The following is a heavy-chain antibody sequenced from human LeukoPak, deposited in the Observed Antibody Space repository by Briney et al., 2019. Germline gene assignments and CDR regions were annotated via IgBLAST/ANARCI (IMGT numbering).Heavy chain of an antibody. CDR2: ISTYTGNT. V-gene: IGHV1-18*01. J-gene: IGHJ4*02. CDR1: GYTFTSYG. CDR3: GRDTPAQQLVPDY. Sequence: VSVKVSCKASGYTFTSYGISWVRQAPGQGLEWMGWISTYTGNTNYAQKLQGRVTMTTDTSTSTAYMELRSLRSDDTAVYYCGRDTPAQQLVPDYWGQGTLVTVSS. D-gene: IGHD6-13*01.